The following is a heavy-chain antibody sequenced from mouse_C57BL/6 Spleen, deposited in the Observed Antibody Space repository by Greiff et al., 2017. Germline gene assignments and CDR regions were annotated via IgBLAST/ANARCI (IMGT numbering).Heavy chain of an antibody. CDR3: ASLNYGSSYGYFDV. Sequence: QVQLKQSGAELARPGASVKLSCKASGYTFTSYGISWVKQRTGQGLEWIGEIYPRSGNTYYNEKFKGKATLTADKSSSTAYMELRSLTSEDSAVYFCASLNYGSSYGYFDVWGTGTTVTVSS. V-gene: IGHV1-81*01. CDR2: IYPRSGNT. CDR1: GYTFTSYG. D-gene: IGHD1-1*01. J-gene: IGHJ1*03.